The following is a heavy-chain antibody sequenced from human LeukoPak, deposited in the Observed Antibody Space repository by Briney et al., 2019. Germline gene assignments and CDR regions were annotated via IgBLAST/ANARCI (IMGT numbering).Heavy chain of an antibody. CDR3: ATQSSMARGVPYPLYYYYGMDV. J-gene: IGHJ6*02. CDR1: GGFISSGGYY. CDR2: IYYSGST. D-gene: IGHD3-10*01. V-gene: IGHV4-31*03. Sequence: PSETLSLTCTVSGGFISSGGYYWSWIRQHPGKGLEWIGYIYYSGSTYYNPSLKSRVTISVDTSKNQFSLKLSSVTAADTAVYYCATQSSMARGVPYPLYYYYGMDVWGQGTTVTVSS.